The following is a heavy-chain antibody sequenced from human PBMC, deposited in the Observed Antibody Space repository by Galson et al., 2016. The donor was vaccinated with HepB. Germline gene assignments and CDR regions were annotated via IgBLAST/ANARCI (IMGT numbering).Heavy chain of an antibody. V-gene: IGHV3-23*01. D-gene: IGHD2-15*01. J-gene: IGHJ4*02. CDR2: ISDSGDRT. CDR3: AKAGYCSYVTCPLEY. Sequence: SLRLSCAASGLTFSGVAMTWVRQAPGKGLEWVSVISDSGDRTYYADSVKGRLTISRDNSKRTLYLQMDSLRAEDTAIYYCAKAGYCSYVTCPLEYWGQGTLVTVSS. CDR1: GLTFSGVA.